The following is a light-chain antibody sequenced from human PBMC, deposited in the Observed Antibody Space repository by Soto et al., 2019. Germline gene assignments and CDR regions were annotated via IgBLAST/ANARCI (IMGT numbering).Light chain of an antibody. CDR2: GSS. J-gene: IGKJ5*01. Sequence: CRASQSVGSNLAWFQQKPGQAPRLLIYGSSTRATGVPARFSGSGSGADFTLTISNLQYEDFAVYSCQQYTSSAPSSVGEGTRLEIK. CDR1: QSVGSN. CDR3: QQYTSSAPSS. V-gene: IGKV3-15*01.